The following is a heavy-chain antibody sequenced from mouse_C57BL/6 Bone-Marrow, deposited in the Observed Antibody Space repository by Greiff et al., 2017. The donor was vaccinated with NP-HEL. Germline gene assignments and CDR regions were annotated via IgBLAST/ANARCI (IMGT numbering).Heavy chain of an antibody. V-gene: IGHV1-19*01. CDR2: INPYNGGT. CDR3: ARLDPDGAY. Sequence: EVQLQESGPVLVKPGASVKMSCKASGYTFTDYYMNWVKQSHGKSLEWIGVINPYNGGTSYNQKFKGKATLTVDKSSSTAYMELNSLTSEDSAVYYCARLDPDGAYWGQGTLVTVSA. CDR1: GYTFTDYY. J-gene: IGHJ3*01.